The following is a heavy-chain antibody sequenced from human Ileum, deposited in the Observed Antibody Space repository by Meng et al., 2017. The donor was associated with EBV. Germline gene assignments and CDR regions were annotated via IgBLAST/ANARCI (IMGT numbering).Heavy chain of an antibody. CDR3: ARAHPVVYFFDY. D-gene: IGHD4-23*01. V-gene: IGHV4-4*02. CDR2: VYHDGAT. CDR1: GDSVSGSGW. Sequence: QGQRQASGPGVVKPSGTLSLTCAVSGDSVSGSGWWSWGRQPPGKGLEWIGEVYHDGATNYHPSLKSRVTISVDRSRNQFSLKLSSVTAADTAVYYCARAHPVVYFFDYWGQGTLVTVSS. J-gene: IGHJ4*02.